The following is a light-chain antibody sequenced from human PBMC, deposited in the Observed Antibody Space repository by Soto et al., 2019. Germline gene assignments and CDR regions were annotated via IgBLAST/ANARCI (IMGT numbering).Light chain of an antibody. J-gene: IGLJ2*01. Sequence: QSVLTQPPSVSAAPGQKVIISCSGSSSNIGNNYVSWYQQLPGTAPRLLIYDANKRPSGIPDRFSGSKSATSATLGITGLQTGDEAAYYCEAWDTSLSGVVFGGGTKLTVL. CDR3: EAWDTSLSGVV. V-gene: IGLV1-51*01. CDR2: DAN. CDR1: SSNIGNNY.